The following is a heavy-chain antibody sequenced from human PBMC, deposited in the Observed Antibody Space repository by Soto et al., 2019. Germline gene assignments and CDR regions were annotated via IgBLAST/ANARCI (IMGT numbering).Heavy chain of an antibody. V-gene: IGHV3-30-3*01. Sequence: PGGSLSLSCAASGFTFSSYAMHWVRQAPGKGLEWVAVISYDGSNKYYADSVKGRFTISRDNSKNTLYLQMNSLRAEDTAVYYCARAPRITFGGDTHFDYWGQGTLVTVSS. J-gene: IGHJ4*02. CDR1: GFTFSSYA. CDR2: ISYDGSNK. CDR3: ARAPRITFGGDTHFDY. D-gene: IGHD3-16*01.